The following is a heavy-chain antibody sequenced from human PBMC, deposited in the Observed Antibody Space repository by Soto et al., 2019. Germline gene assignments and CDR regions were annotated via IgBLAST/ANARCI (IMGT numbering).Heavy chain of an antibody. J-gene: IGHJ4*02. V-gene: IGHV3-33*05. CDR2: ILSDGTKE. CDR1: VLSCMNYA. Sequence: PWWSMRLSCSASVLSCMNYAMHWLRKAPGKGLEWVAAILSDGTKEYYADSVKGRLTISRDNSENTLFLQMNSLRAEDTAVYYCARGVVGTSYESSGFDFWGQGALVTVSS. CDR3: ARGVVGTSYESSGFDF. D-gene: IGHD3-22*01.